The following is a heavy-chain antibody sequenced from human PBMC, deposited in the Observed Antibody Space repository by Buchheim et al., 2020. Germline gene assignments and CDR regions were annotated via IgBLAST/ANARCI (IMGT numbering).Heavy chain of an antibody. CDR1: GGSISSGDYY. J-gene: IGHJ5*02. CDR3: ARGDTVLWTPFDP. D-gene: IGHD1-1*01. CDR2: IYYSGST. Sequence: QVQLQQWGAGLLKPSETLSLTCTVSGGSISSGDYYWSWIRQPPGKGLEWIGYIYYSGSTYYNPSLKSRVTISVDTFKNQFSLKLSSVTAADTAVYYCARGDTVLWTPFDPWGQGTL. V-gene: IGHV4-30-4*01.